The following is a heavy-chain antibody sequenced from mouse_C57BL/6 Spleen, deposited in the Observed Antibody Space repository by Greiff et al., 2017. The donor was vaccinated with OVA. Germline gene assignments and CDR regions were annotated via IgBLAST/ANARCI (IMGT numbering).Heavy chain of an antibody. D-gene: IGHD4-1*01. Sequence: EVMLVESGGDLVKPGGSLKLSCAASGFTFSSYGMSWVRQTPDKRLEWVATISSGGSYTYYPDSVKGRFTISRDNAKNTLYLQMSSLKSEDTAMYYCARQNWGGHYFDYWGQGTTLTVSS. CDR1: GFTFSSYG. J-gene: IGHJ2*01. CDR3: ARQNWGGHYFDY. V-gene: IGHV5-6*01. CDR2: ISSGGSYT.